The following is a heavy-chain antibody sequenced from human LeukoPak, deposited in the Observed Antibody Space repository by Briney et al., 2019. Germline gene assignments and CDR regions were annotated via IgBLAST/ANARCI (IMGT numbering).Heavy chain of an antibody. V-gene: IGHV3-73*01. CDR1: GFTFSSYA. Sequence: GGSLRLSCAASGFTFSSYAMHWVRQASGKGLEWVGRIRSKVNSYATVYAASVKGRFTISRDDSKNTAYLQMNSLNTEDTAVYYCTNSRGDYYYGMDVLGQGTTVTVSS. CDR2: IRSKVNSYAT. J-gene: IGHJ6*02. CDR3: TNSRGDYYYGMDV. D-gene: IGHD3-10*01.